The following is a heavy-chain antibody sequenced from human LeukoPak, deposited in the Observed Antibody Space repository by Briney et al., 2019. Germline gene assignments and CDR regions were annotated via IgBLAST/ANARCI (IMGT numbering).Heavy chain of an antibody. D-gene: IGHD2-2*01. Sequence: AGGSLRLSCTVSGFTFSTHWMRWVRQAPGKGLVWVSHIKGDGPSTNYADSVKGRFTISRDNAKNTLFLQMNSLRAEDTAVYYCARVGYCSSSTCRNYSDDWDQGTLVTVSS. V-gene: IGHV3-74*01. CDR3: ARVGYCSSSTCRNYSDD. CDR2: IKGDGPST. CDR1: GFTFSTHW. J-gene: IGHJ4*02.